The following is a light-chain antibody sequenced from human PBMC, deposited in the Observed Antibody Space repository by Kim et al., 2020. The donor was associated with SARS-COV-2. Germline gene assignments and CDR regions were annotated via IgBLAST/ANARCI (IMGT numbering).Light chain of an antibody. CDR1: TGAVTSSYY. J-gene: IGLJ2*01. Sequence: PGGTVTLSRASSTGAVTSSYYPNWFQQKPGQAPRALIYGTSNKPSWTPARFSGSLLGGKAALTLSGVQPEDEADYYCLLYYGGAQVFGGGTQLTVL. V-gene: IGLV7-43*01. CDR2: GTS. CDR3: LLYYGGAQV.